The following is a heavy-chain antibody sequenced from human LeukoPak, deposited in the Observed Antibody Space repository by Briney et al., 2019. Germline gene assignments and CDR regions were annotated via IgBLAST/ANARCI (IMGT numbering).Heavy chain of an antibody. CDR1: GGSISSGDYY. CDR3: ARVGGYSGYDLDV. V-gene: IGHV4-30-4*08. J-gene: IGHJ6*04. D-gene: IGHD5-12*01. Sequence: SETLSLTCTVSGGSISSGDYYWSWIRQPPGKGLEWIGYIYYSGSTYYNPSLKSRVTISVDTSKNQFSLKLSSVTAADTAVYYCARVGGYSGYDLDVWDKGTTVTVSS. CDR2: IYYSGST.